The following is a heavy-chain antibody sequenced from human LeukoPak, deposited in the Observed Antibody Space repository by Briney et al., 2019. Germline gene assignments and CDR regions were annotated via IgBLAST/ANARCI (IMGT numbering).Heavy chain of an antibody. CDR1: GGSINDYY. D-gene: IGHD3-10*01. CDR2: IYYRGAT. J-gene: IGHJ4*02. V-gene: IGHV4-59*01. CDR3: AGVFSGRRPFEL. Sequence: SETLSLTRTVSGGSINDYYWNWVRQPPGKGLEWIGYIYYRGATNSNPPLKGRVTTSIDTSKKEFSLKLSSVTAADTAVYYCAGVFSGRRPFELWGQGTLVTVSS.